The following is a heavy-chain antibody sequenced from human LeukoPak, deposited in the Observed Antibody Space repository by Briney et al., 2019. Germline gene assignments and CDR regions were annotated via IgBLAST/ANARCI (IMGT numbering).Heavy chain of an antibody. CDR3: ARARRSSGWYYFDF. CDR2: IYYSGST. V-gene: IGHV4-39*01. J-gene: IGHJ4*02. CDR1: GGSISSNGYY. Sequence: SETLSLTCTVSGGSISSNGYYWGWIRQPPGAGLEWVGSIYYSGSTYFNPSPKSRVTISVDTSKNQFSLKLSSMTAADTGVYYCARARRSSGWYYFDFWGQGTLVTVSS. D-gene: IGHD6-19*01.